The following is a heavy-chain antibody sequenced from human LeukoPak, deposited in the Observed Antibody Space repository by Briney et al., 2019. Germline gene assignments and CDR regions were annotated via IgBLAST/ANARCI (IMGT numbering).Heavy chain of an antibody. Sequence: GGSLRLSCAASGFTFSTFNMNWVRQAPGKGLEWVASITSTSTYMFYADSVRGRFTISRDNAANSLYLQMNSLRAEDTALYYCARGGSYGGYHSYWGQGTLVTVSS. D-gene: IGHD4-23*01. J-gene: IGHJ4*02. V-gene: IGHV3-21*01. CDR3: ARGGSYGGYHSY. CDR2: ITSTSTYM. CDR1: GFTFSTFN.